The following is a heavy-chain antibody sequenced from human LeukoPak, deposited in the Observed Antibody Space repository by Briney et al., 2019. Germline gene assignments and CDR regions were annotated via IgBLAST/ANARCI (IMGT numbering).Heavy chain of an antibody. Sequence: GGSLRLSCEGSAFIFSGHWMNWVRQTPGKGLEWVASIKEDGSERQYVDSVKGRFSISRDNTKGSLFLQLNSLRAEDTAVYYCAKELSFDFWSGYYNYWGQGTLVTVSS. CDR3: AKELSFDFWSGYYNY. J-gene: IGHJ4*02. V-gene: IGHV3-7*03. CDR2: IKEDGSER. D-gene: IGHD3-3*01. CDR1: AFIFSGHW.